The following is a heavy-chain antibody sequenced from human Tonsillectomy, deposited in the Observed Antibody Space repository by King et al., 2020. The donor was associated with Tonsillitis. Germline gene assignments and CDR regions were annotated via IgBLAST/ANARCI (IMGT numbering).Heavy chain of an antibody. V-gene: IGHV3-11*01. Sequence: QVQLVESGGGLVKPGGSLRLSCAASGFTFSDYYMTWVRQAPGKGLEWVSYIRGSGSSIYYADSVKGRFTISRDNDKNSLYLQMNSLRAEDTAVYYCARGWDSSGADDYWGQGTLVTVSS. J-gene: IGHJ4*02. CDR3: ARGWDSSGADDY. CDR2: IRGSGSSI. CDR1: GFTFSDYY. D-gene: IGHD3-22*01.